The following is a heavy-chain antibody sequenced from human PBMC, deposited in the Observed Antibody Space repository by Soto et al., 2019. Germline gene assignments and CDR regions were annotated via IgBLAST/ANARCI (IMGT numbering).Heavy chain of an antibody. Sequence: LRLSCAASGFTFDDYTMHWVRQAPGKGLEWVSLISWDGGSTYYADSVKGRFTISRDNSKNTLYLQMNSLRAEDTAVYYCARDRRDGYNYFGWFDPWGQGTLVTVSS. CDR3: ARDRRDGYNYFGWFDP. CDR2: ISWDGGST. CDR1: GFTFDDYT. D-gene: IGHD5-12*01. V-gene: IGHV3-43*01. J-gene: IGHJ5*02.